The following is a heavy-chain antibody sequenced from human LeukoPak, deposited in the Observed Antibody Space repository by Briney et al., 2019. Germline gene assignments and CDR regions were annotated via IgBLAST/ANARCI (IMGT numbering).Heavy chain of an antibody. D-gene: IGHD4-17*01. J-gene: IGHJ4*02. CDR2: ISTNGGIT. V-gene: IGHV3-64D*09. CDR1: GFTFSNAW. CDR3: VRSDF. Sequence: GGSLRLSCAASGFTFSNAWMNWARQPPGKGLEYVSAISTNGGITYYADSVKGRFTISRDNSKDTLYLQMSSLRAEDTAVYYCVRSDFWGQGTLVTVSS.